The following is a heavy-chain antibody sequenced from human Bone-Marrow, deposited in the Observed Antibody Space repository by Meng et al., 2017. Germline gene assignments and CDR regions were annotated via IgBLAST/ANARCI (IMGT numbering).Heavy chain of an antibody. D-gene: IGHD2-15*01. CDR1: GFTFSSYS. Sequence: GGSLRLSCAASGFTFSSYSMNWVRQAPAKGLEWVSSISSSSSDIYYADAVKGRFTISRDNAKNSLYLQMNSLRAEQTAVYYCARGKGYCSGGSCRCDPWGQGTLVTVSS. CDR2: ISSSSSDI. CDR3: ARGKGYCSGGSCRCDP. V-gene: IGHV3-21*01. J-gene: IGHJ5*02.